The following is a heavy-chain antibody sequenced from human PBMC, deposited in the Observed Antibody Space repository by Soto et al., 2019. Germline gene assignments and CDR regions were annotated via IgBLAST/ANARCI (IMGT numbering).Heavy chain of an antibody. Sequence: GGSLRLSCAASGFTFSSYGMHWVRQARGNGLEWVAVIWYDGSNKYYADSVKGRFTISRDNSKNTLYLQMNSLRAEDTAVYYCARGSSIAARREYYYYYYGMDVWGQGTTVTVSS. D-gene: IGHD6-6*01. CDR1: GFTFSSYG. CDR3: ARGSSIAARREYYYYYYGMDV. V-gene: IGHV3-33*01. CDR2: IWYDGSNK. J-gene: IGHJ6*02.